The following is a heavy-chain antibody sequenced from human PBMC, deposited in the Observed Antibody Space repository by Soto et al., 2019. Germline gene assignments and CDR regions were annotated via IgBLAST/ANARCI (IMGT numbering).Heavy chain of an antibody. CDR2: ISYDGSNK. Sequence: GGSLRLSCAASGFTFSSYGMHWVRQAPGKGLEWVAVISYDGSNKYYAGSVKGRFTISRDNSKNTLYLQMNSLRAEDTAVYYCAKEGGIAAAGTYYYYMDVWGKGTTVTVSS. CDR1: GFTFSSYG. CDR3: AKEGGIAAAGTYYYYMDV. J-gene: IGHJ6*03. V-gene: IGHV3-30*18. D-gene: IGHD6-13*01.